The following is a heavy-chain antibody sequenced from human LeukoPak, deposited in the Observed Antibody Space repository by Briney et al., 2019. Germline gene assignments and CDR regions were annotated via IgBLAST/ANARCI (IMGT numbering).Heavy chain of an antibody. Sequence: GGSLRLSCAVSGFTVSSNYMSWVRQAPGKGLEWVSVIYSGGSTYYADSVKGRFTISRDNSKNTLYLQMNSLRAEDTAVYYCARDQRYGVSTPYYFDYWGQGTLVTVSS. CDR2: IYSGGST. CDR1: GFTVSSNY. CDR3: ARDQRYGVSTPYYFDY. D-gene: IGHD4-17*01. J-gene: IGHJ4*02. V-gene: IGHV3-66*01.